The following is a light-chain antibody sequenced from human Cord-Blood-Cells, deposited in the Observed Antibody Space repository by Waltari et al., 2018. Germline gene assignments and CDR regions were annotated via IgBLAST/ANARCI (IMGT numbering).Light chain of an antibody. CDR3: QQYDNLPLT. CDR2: DAS. V-gene: IGKV1-33*01. J-gene: IGKJ4*01. CDR1: QDISNY. Sequence: DIQMTQSPSSLSASVGARVTITCQSSQDISNYLNWYHQKPGKAPKLLIYDASNLETGVPSRFSGSGSGTDFTFTISSLQPEDIATYYCQQYDNLPLTFGGGTKVEIK.